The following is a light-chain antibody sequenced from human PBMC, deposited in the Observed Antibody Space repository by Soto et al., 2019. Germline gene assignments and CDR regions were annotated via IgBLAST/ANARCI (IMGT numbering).Light chain of an antibody. Sequence: EIVLTQSPATLSLSPGERATLSCRASQSFSSYLAWYQQKPGQAPRLRIYDASKRATGIPARFSGRGSGTDFTLTISSLEPEDFAVYYCQQRSNWPPVITFGQGTRLEIK. CDR2: DAS. CDR3: QQRSNWPPVIT. V-gene: IGKV3-11*01. CDR1: QSFSSY. J-gene: IGKJ5*01.